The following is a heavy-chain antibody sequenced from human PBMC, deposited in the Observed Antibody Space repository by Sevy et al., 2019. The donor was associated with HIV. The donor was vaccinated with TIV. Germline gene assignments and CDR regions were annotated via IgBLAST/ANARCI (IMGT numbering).Heavy chain of an antibody. CDR2: IKQDMSEK. CDR1: GFTFSSYW. V-gene: IGHV3-7*01. D-gene: IGHD3-22*01. Sequence: GGSLRLSCAASGFTFSSYWMTWVRQAPGKGLEWVANIKQDMSEKYYADSVKGRFTISRDNARNLLYLQMEGLRAEDTAVYYCARAQQVTMLVVIGGLYFDFWGQGTLVTVSS. CDR3: ARAQQVTMLVVIGGLYFDF. J-gene: IGHJ4*02.